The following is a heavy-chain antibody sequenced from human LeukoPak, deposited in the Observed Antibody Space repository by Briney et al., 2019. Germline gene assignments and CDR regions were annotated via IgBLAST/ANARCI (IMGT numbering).Heavy chain of an antibody. J-gene: IGHJ3*02. Sequence: GGSLRLSCAASGFTVSSNYMSWVRQAPGKGLERVSVIYSGGSTYYADSVKGRFTISRDNSKNTLYLQMNSLRAEDTAVYYCARGLRNNDAFDIWGQGTMVTVSS. D-gene: IGHD4-17*01. CDR1: GFTVSSNY. V-gene: IGHV3-66*01. CDR3: ARGLRNNDAFDI. CDR2: IYSGGST.